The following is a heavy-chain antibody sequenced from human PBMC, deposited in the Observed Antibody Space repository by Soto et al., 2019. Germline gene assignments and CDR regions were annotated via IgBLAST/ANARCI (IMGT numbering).Heavy chain of an antibody. CDR3: ARGVRVSVTTYRDWWFDP. CDR2: INHSGST. Sequence: PSETLSLTCAAYGVSFSGYYWIWIRQPPGKGLEWIGEINHSGSTNYNPSLESRVTISVDTSKNQFSLKLSSVTAADTAVYYCARGVRVSVTTYRDWWFDPWGQGTLVTVSS. V-gene: IGHV4-34*01. CDR1: GVSFSGYY. J-gene: IGHJ5*02. D-gene: IGHD4-17*01.